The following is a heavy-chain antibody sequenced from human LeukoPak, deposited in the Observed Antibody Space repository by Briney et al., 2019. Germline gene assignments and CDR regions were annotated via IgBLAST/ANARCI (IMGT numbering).Heavy chain of an antibody. V-gene: IGHV4-34*01. CDR2: INHSGST. Sequence: SETLSLTCAVYGGSFSGYYWGWIRQPPGKGLEWIGEINHSGSTNYNPSLKSRVTISVDTPKNQFSLKLSSVTAADTAVYYCARGVSITMIVVVISNYNWFDPWGQGTLVTVSS. D-gene: IGHD3-22*01. J-gene: IGHJ5*02. CDR1: GGSFSGYY. CDR3: ARGVSITMIVVVISNYNWFDP.